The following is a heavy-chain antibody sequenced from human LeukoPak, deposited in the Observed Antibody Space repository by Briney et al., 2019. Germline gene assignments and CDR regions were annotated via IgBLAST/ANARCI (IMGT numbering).Heavy chain of an antibody. CDR3: ARHRVIAAAGTGVFYS. J-gene: IGHJ4*02. CDR2: IYYSGST. D-gene: IGHD6-13*01. CDR1: GGSMSSYY. Sequence: SETLSLTCTISGGSMSSYYWSWIRQPPGKGLEWIGYIYYSGSTNYNPSLKSRVTISVGTSKSQFSLKLSSVTAADTAIYYCARHRVIAAAGTGVFYSWGQGTLVTVSS. V-gene: IGHV4-59*08.